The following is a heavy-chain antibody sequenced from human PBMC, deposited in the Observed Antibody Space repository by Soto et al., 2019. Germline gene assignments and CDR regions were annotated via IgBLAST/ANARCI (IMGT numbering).Heavy chain of an antibody. CDR2: ISGSGGST. J-gene: IGHJ6*02. Sequence: GGSLRLSCAASGFTFSSYAMSWVRQAPGKGLEWVSAISGSGGSTYYADSVKGRFTISRDNSKNTLYLQMNSLRAEGTAVYYCAKALAVADPSYYYYGMDVWGQGTTVTVSS. V-gene: IGHV3-23*01. D-gene: IGHD6-19*01. CDR3: AKALAVADPSYYYYGMDV. CDR1: GFTFSSYA.